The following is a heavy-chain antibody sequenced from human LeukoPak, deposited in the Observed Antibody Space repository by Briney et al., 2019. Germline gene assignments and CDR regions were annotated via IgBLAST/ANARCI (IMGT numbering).Heavy chain of an antibody. J-gene: IGHJ4*02. CDR2: IYHSGST. Sequence: SETLTLTCTVSGYCISSGYYWGWIRQPPGKGLEWIGSIYHSGSTYYNPSLKSRVTISVDTSKNQFSLKLSSVTAADTAVYYCARVGDGYNYSYWGQGTLVTVSS. D-gene: IGHD5-24*01. V-gene: IGHV4-38-2*02. CDR1: GYCISSGYY. CDR3: ARVGDGYNYSY.